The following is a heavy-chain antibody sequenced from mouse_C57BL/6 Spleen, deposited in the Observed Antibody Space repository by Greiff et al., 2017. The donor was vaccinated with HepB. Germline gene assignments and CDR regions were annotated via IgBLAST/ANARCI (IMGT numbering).Heavy chain of an antibody. J-gene: IGHJ4*01. D-gene: IGHD2-1*01. CDR2: ISSGGSYT. Sequence: EVHLVESGGDLVKPGGSLKLSCAASGFTFSSYGMSWVRQTPDKRLEWVATISSGGSYTYYPDSVKGRFTISRDNAKNTLYLQMSSLKSEDTAMYYCARHRDGKDYAMDYWGQGTSVTVSS. CDR3: ARHRDGKDYAMDY. V-gene: IGHV5-6*01. CDR1: GFTFSSYG.